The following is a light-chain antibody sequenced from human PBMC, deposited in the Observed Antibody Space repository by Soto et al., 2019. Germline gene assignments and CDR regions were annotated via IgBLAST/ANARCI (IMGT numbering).Light chain of an antibody. CDR3: QQFNSYLLFT. CDR1: QGISSA. CDR2: DAS. J-gene: IGKJ3*01. Sequence: AIQLTQSPSSLSASVGDRVTITCRASQGISSALAWYQQKPGKAPKLLIYDASRLESGVPSRFSGSGSGTDFTPTISSLQPEDFATYYCQQFNSYLLFTFGPGTKVDIK. V-gene: IGKV1-13*02.